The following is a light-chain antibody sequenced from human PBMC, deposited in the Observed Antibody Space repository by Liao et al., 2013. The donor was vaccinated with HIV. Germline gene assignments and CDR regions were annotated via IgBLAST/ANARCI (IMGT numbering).Light chain of an antibody. CDR1: NLGDKY. Sequence: SYELTQPPSVSVSPGQTATITCSGDNLGDKYASWYQQRPGQSPTLVIYQDTKRPSGISDRFSGSNSGSTATLTISGTQALDEAAYYCQAWDSNTNYVFGTGTQVTVL. CDR3: QAWDSNTNYV. J-gene: IGLJ1*01. V-gene: IGLV3-1*01. CDR2: QDT.